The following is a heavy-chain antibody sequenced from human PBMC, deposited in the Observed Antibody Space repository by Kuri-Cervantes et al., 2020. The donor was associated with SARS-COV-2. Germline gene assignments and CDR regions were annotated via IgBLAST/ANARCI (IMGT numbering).Heavy chain of an antibody. D-gene: IGHD6-13*01. V-gene: IGHV3-53*01. CDR3: ARDSFGSSFYYYGMDV. J-gene: IGHJ6*02. CDR2: IYSGGST. CDR1: GFTVSGIY. Sequence: GGSLRLSCAASGFTVSGIYMSWVRQAPGKGLEWVSVIYSGGSTYYAESVKGRFTISRDNSENTLYLQMNNLRAEDTAVYYCARDSFGSSFYYYGMDVWGQGTTVTVSS.